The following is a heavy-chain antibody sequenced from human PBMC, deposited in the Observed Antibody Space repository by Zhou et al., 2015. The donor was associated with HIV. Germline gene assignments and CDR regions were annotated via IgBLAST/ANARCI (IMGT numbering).Heavy chain of an antibody. CDR3: VHGGLGQPLLDSSGWYSDAFDI. V-gene: IGHV1-69*01. D-gene: IGHD6-19*01. CDR1: GGTFSSYA. CDR2: IIPISGST. Sequence: QVQLVQSGAEVRKPGSSVKVSCQASGGTFSSYAISWVRQAPGQGLEWMGGIIPISGSTNYAQKFQGRVTITADESTSTAYLELNSLGSEDTAMYYCVHGGLGQPLLDSSGWYSDAFDIWGQGTLVTVSS. J-gene: IGHJ3*02.